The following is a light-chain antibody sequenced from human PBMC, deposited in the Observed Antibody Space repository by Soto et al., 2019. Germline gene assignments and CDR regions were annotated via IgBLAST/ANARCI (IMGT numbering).Light chain of an antibody. CDR3: QQYGSSPRT. Sequence: IVMTQSPATLSVSPWERATLSCRASQSVSIDLAWYQQTPGQAPRLLIYGASSRATGIPDRFSGSGSGTDFTLTISRLEPEDFAVYYCQQYGSSPRTFGQGTKVDIK. CDR1: QSVSID. J-gene: IGKJ1*01. CDR2: GAS. V-gene: IGKV3-20*01.